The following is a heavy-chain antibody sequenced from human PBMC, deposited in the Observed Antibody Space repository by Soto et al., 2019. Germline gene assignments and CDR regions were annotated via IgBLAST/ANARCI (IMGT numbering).Heavy chain of an antibody. CDR2: MSFDGTTR. J-gene: IGHJ4*01. D-gene: IGHD6-13*01. CDR1: GFSFNRYG. CDR3: ATGAQAAAVLDN. V-gene: IGHV3-30*03. Sequence: GESLKISCVASGFSFNRYGIHWVRQAPGKGLEWLAVMSFDGTTRYYADSVKGRFSISRDNSRNTLYLQLNGLRRDDTAVYFCATGAQAAAVLDNWGNGTLVTVSS.